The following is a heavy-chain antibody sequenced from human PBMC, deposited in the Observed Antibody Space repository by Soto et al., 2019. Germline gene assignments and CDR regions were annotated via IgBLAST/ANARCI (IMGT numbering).Heavy chain of an antibody. CDR3: ARWGATGGMDV. V-gene: IGHV3-30*19. CDR2: TSYDGSDK. Sequence: QVQLVESGGGVVQPGTSLRVSCVGSGFTFRSYVIHWVRQAPGKGLEWVALTSYDGSDKYYGGSVRGRFTISRDNSRNTVDLQMDSLGLEDTALYYCARWGATGGMDVWGQGTLVSV. J-gene: IGHJ1*01. D-gene: IGHD3-16*01. CDR1: GFTFRSYV.